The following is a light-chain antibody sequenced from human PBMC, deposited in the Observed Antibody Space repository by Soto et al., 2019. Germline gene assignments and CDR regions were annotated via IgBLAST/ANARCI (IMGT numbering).Light chain of an antibody. CDR1: QSISDW. CDR2: KAS. Sequence: DIQMTQSPSTLSASVGDRVTITCRASQSISDWLAWYQQRSGKAPKLLIYKASSLQSGVPPRFSGSGSGTEFNLTISSLQPDDFATYYCQQYNRFPYTFGQGTKLEIK. CDR3: QQYNRFPYT. J-gene: IGKJ2*01. V-gene: IGKV1-5*03.